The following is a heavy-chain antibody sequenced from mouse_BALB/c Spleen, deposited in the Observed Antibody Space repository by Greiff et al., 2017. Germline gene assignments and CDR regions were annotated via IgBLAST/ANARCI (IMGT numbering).Heavy chain of an antibody. CDR3: AIYDDYDVDY. V-gene: IGHV5-6*01. D-gene: IGHD2-4*01. Sequence: EVKLMESGGDLVKPGGSLKLSCAASGFTFSSYGMSWVRQTPDKRLEWVATISSGGSYTYYPDSVKGRFTISRDNAKNTLYLQMSSLKSEDTAMYYCAIYDDYDVDYWGQGTSVTVSS. J-gene: IGHJ4*01. CDR2: ISSGGSYT. CDR1: GFTFSSYG.